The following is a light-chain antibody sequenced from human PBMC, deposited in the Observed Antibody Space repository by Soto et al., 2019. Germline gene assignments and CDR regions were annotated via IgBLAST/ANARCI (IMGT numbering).Light chain of an antibody. CDR3: MQALHTGYT. J-gene: IGKJ2*01. CDR1: QSLLDSNGFLY. Sequence: DLVMTQSPISLPVTPGEPASISCRSSQSLLDSNGFLYLDWYLQKPGQSPQLLIYLGSNRATGVPDRFSGTGSGTDFTLKISRVEAEDVGVYFCMQALHTGYTFGRGTKLEIK. V-gene: IGKV2-28*01. CDR2: LGS.